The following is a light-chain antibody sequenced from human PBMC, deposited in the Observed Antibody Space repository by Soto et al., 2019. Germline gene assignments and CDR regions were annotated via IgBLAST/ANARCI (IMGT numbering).Light chain of an antibody. J-gene: IGKJ3*01. CDR1: QSVGSD. CDR3: QQYDSWPCT. V-gene: IGKV3-15*01. Sequence: EIVMTQSPATLSVSPGERATLSCRASQSVGSDLAWYQQKPGQAPRLLIHGASTRAAGVPARFSGSGSGTEFNLTISSLQSEDFVVYYCQQYDSWPCTFGPGTKVDI. CDR2: GAS.